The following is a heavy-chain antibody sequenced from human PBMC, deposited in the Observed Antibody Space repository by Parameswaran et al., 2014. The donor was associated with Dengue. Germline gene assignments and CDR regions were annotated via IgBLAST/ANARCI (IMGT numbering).Heavy chain of an antibody. CDR2: INHGGST. D-gene: IGHD3-3*01. Sequence: PGKGLEWIGEINHGGSTNYNPSLKSRVTISVDTSKNQFSLRLRSLTAADTAVYYCARGNFDFWNNYPVYDYSYYFGMDVWAKGPRSPSP. CDR3: ARGNFDFWNNYPVYDYSYYFGMDV. V-gene: IGHV4-34*01. J-gene: IGHJ6*02.